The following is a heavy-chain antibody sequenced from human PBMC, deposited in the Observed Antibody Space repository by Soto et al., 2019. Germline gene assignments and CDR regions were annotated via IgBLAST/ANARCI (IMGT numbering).Heavy chain of an antibody. J-gene: IGHJ5*02. V-gene: IGHV4-39*01. D-gene: IGHD3-10*01. Sequence: LSLPCTVSGGSISSSSYYWGWIRQPPGKGLEWIGSIYYSGSTYYNPSLKSRVTISVDTSKNQFSLKLSSVTAADTAVYYCARQERGGNWFDPWGQGTLVTVSS. CDR1: GGSISSSSYY. CDR3: ARQERGGNWFDP. CDR2: IYYSGST.